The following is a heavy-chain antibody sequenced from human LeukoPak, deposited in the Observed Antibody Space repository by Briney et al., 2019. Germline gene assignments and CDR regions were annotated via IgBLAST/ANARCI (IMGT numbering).Heavy chain of an antibody. V-gene: IGHV3-23*01. CDR2: ISGRCGST. CDR1: GFTFSRYA. J-gene: IGHJ4*02. CDR3: AKGGGLRGGYFDY. D-gene: IGHD3-16*01. Sequence: PGGSLRLSCAASGFTFSRYAMSLVRQAPGKGLEWVSAISGRCGSTYYADSLEGRFTISRDNSTKPLYLKMNSLRAEDTPVYYCAKGGGLRGGYFDYWGQGTLVTVSS.